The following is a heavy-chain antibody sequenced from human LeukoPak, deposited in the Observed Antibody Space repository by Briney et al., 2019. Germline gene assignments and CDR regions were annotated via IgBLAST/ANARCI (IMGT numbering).Heavy chain of an antibody. D-gene: IGHD6-13*01. CDR1: GYTFTGYY. Sequence: ASVKVSCKASGYTFTGYYMHWVRQAPGQGLEWMGWINPNSGGTNYAQKFQGRVTMTRDTSISTAYMELSRLRSDDTAVYYCARDGDAGTLARDIWGQGTMVTVSS. J-gene: IGHJ3*02. CDR3: ARDGDAGTLARDI. V-gene: IGHV1-2*02. CDR2: INPNSGGT.